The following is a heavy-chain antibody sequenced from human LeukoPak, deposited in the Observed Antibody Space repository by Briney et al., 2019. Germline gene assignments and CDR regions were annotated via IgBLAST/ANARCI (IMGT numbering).Heavy chain of an antibody. J-gene: IGHJ5*02. CDR1: GGSICGYY. CDR3: ARESGSMRWFDP. D-gene: IGHD6-25*01. CDR2: MSTSGNS. Sequence: PSETLSPTCTVSGGSICGYYWSWIRQPAGKGLEWIGRMSTSGNSNFIPSLVSRVTMSVDTSKNQFSLNLSSVTAADTAVYYCARESGSMRWFDPWGQGTLVTVSS. V-gene: IGHV4-4*07.